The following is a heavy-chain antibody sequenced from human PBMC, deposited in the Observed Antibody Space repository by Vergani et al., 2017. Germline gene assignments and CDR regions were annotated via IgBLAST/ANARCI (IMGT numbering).Heavy chain of an antibody. CDR3: AAPKKSGAKGQGAFDI. V-gene: IGHV1-69*17. CDR1: GGTFSSYA. CDR2: IIPIFGIA. Sequence: QVQLVQSGAEVKKPGSSVKVSCKASGGTFSSYAISWVRQAPGQGLEWLGGIIPIFGIANYAQKFQGRVTITADKSTITAYMELSSLRSEDTAVYYCAAPKKSGAKGQGAFDIWGQGTMVTVSS. D-gene: IGHD7-27*01. J-gene: IGHJ3*02.